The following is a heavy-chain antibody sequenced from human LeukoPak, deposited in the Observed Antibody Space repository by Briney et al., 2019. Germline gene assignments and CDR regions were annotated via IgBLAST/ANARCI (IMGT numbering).Heavy chain of an antibody. CDR1: GGTSSDYA. CDR2: FIPILGTA. D-gene: IGHD3-3*01. CDR3: AGIPVFGVVLHQEPV. V-gene: IGHV1-69*10. Sequence: SSVKVSCKASGGTSSDYALNWVRQAPGQGLEWMGVFIPILGTANSTQKFQGRVTITADISTNTVYMELSSLRSEDTAVYFCAGIPVFGVVLHQEPVWGKGTTVTVSS. J-gene: IGHJ6*04.